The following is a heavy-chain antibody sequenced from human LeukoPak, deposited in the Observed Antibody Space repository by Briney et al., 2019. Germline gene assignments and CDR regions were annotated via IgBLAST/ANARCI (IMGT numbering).Heavy chain of an antibody. Sequence: GGSLRLSCAASGFTFSNYNMHWVRQAPGKGLEWVSYITLSRSTIYYADSVEGRFTISRDNARNSLYLQMNSLRAEDTAVYYCARDFKAAYWGQGTLVTVSS. D-gene: IGHD2-15*01. CDR1: GFTFSNYN. CDR2: ITLSRSTI. CDR3: ARDFKAAY. J-gene: IGHJ4*02. V-gene: IGHV3-48*01.